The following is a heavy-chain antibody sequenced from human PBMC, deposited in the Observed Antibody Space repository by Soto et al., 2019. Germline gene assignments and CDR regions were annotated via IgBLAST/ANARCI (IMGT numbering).Heavy chain of an antibody. CDR2: INGDGSLT. CDR1: GFTLSSYW. D-gene: IGHD1-26*01. CDR3: ARDRTGRVGTRLDY. Sequence: EVQLVESGGGLVQPGGSLRLSCAASGFTLSSYWMHWVRQVPGKWLVWVSRINGDGSLTEYADSVKGRFTVSRDDAKNTLFLQMDRLRVEDTAVYYCARDRTGRVGTRLDYWGQGTLVTVSS. J-gene: IGHJ4*01. V-gene: IGHV3-74*03.